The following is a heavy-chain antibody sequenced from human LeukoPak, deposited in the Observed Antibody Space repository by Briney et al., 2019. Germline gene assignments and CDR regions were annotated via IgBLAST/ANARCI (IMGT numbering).Heavy chain of an antibody. CDR2: ISSSSSYI. D-gene: IGHD2-2*01. CDR1: GFAFSSYS. V-gene: IGHV3-21*01. J-gene: IGHJ4*02. CDR3: ARDCRSTSCYGGAFDY. Sequence: GGSLRLSCAASGFAFSSYSMTWVRQAPGKGLEWVSSISSSSSYIYYADSVKGRVTISRDNAKNSLYLQMNSLRAEDTAVYYCARDCRSTSCYGGAFDYWGQGTLVTVS.